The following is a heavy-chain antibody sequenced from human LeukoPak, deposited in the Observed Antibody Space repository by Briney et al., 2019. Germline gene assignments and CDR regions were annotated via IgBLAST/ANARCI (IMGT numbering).Heavy chain of an antibody. CDR3: AKLTADSSGSDAFVI. CDR1: GFTFSSYG. Sequence: GRSLRLSCAASGFTFSSYGMHWVRQAPGKGLEWVAVISYDGSNKYYADSVKGRFTISRDNSKNTLYLQMNSLRAEDTAVYYCAKLTADSSGSDAFVIWGQGTMVTVSS. J-gene: IGHJ3*02. D-gene: IGHD3-22*01. CDR2: ISYDGSNK. V-gene: IGHV3-30*18.